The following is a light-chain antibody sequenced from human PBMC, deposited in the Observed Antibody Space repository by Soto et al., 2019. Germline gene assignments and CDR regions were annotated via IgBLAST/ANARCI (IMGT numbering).Light chain of an antibody. V-gene: IGKV3-20*01. CDR1: QSVSSGY. CDR3: QQYCSSLWT. J-gene: IGKJ1*01. CDR2: GAS. Sequence: EIVLTQSPGTLSLSPGERATLSCRASQSVSSGYLAWYQQKPGQAPRLLIYGASSRATGIPDRFSGSGSGTDFTLTISRLEPEDFAVYYCQQYCSSLWTFGQGTKVEIK.